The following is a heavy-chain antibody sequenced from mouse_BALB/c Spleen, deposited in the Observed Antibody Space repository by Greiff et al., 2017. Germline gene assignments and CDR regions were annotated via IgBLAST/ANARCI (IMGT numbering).Heavy chain of an antibody. D-gene: IGHD1-1*01. J-gene: IGHJ1*01. CDR3: ARFGYYGSSYDWYFDV. V-gene: IGHV1-69*02. CDR2: IDPSDSYT. CDR1: GYTFTSYW. Sequence: VQLQQPGAELVKPGASVKLSCKASGYTFTSYWMHWVKQRPGQGLEWIGEIDPSDSYTNYNQKFKGKATLTVDKSSSTAYMQLSSLTSEDSAVYYCARFGYYGSSYDWYFDVWGAGTTVTVSS.